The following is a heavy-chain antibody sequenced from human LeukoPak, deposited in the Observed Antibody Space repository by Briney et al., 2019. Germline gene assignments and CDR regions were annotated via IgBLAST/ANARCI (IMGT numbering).Heavy chain of an antibody. D-gene: IGHD6-13*01. J-gene: IGHJ6*02. CDR3: ARAGTGYSSSSYPAFDYYGMDV. CDR1: GGTFSSYA. V-gene: IGHV1-69*13. Sequence: ASVKVSCKASGGTFSSYAISWVRQAPGQGLEWMGGIIPIFGTANYAQKFQGRVTITADESTSTAYMELSSLRSEDTAVYYCARAGTGYSSSSYPAFDYYGMDVWGQGTTVTVSS. CDR2: IIPIFGTA.